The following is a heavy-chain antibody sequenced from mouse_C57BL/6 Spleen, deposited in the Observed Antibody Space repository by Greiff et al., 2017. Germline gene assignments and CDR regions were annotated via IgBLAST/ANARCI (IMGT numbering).Heavy chain of an antibody. CDR1: GYAFSSSW. V-gene: IGHV1-82*01. D-gene: IGHD3-3*01. Sequence: QVQLQQSGPELVKPGASVKISCKASGYAFSSSWMNWVKQRPGKGLEWIGRIYPGDGDTNYNGKFKGKATLTADKSSSTAYMQLSSLTSEDSAVYFCARWAGNDWGQGTTLTVSS. J-gene: IGHJ2*01. CDR2: IYPGDGDT. CDR3: ARWAGND.